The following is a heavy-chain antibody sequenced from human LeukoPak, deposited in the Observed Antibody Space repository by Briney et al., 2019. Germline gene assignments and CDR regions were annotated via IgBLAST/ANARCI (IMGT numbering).Heavy chain of an antibody. CDR3: AKSLPLAGRRPFFFDY. D-gene: IGHD6-19*01. CDR2: ISPSGVTT. J-gene: IGHJ4*02. V-gene: IGHV3-23*01. Sequence: PGGSLRLSCAASEFTFSNYAMTWVRQAPGKGLEWVSGISPSGVTTYYADSVQGRFTISRDNSKSTLYLQMNSLSPEDTAIYYCAKSLPLAGRRPFFFDYWGQGTLVTVSS. CDR1: EFTFSNYA.